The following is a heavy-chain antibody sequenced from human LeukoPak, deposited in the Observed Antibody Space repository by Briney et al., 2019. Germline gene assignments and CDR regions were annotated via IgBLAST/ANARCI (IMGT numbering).Heavy chain of an antibody. D-gene: IGHD4-17*01. J-gene: IGHJ4*02. Sequence: SETLSLSCAVYGGSFSGYYWSWIRQPPGKGLEWVGEINHSGSTNYNPSLKSRVTISVDTSKNQFSLKLSSVTAADTAVYYCARGYGDYGRGPIWGQGTLVTVSS. CDR2: INHSGST. CDR1: GGSFSGYY. CDR3: ARGYGDYGRGPI. V-gene: IGHV4-34*01.